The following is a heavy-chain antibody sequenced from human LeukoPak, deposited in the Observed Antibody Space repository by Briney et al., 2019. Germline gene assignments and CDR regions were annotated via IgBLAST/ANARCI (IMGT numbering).Heavy chain of an antibody. Sequence: GASVKVSCKASGDTFSSYGLSWVRQAPGQGLEWMGRIIPISGIANYAQKFQDRVTINTDESTSTVYMELSSLRSEDTAVYYCARLEVGDIVVVPAAETYYFDYWGQGTLVTVSS. CDR3: ARLEVGDIVVVPAAETYYFDY. J-gene: IGHJ4*02. D-gene: IGHD2-2*01. V-gene: IGHV1-69*05. CDR2: IIPISGIA. CDR1: GDTFSSYG.